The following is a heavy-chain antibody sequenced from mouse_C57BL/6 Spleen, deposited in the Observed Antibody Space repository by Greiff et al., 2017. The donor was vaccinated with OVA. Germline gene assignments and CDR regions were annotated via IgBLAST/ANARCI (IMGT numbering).Heavy chain of an antibody. J-gene: IGHJ3*01. CDR2: ISGGGGNT. V-gene: IGHV5-9*01. CDR1: GFTFSSYT. CDR3: ARREFAY. Sequence: EVKVEESGGGLVKPGGSLKLSCAASGFTFSSYTMSWVRQTPEKRLEWVATISGGGGNTYYPDSVKGRFTISRDNAKNTLYLQMSSLRSEDTALYYCARREFAYWGQGTLVTVSA.